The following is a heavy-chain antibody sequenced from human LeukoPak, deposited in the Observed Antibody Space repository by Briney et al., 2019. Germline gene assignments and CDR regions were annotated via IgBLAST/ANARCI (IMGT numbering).Heavy chain of an antibody. CDR3: ARGATYYYDSSGFDP. CDR2: INHSGST. Sequence: SETPSLTCAVYGGSFSGYYWSWIRQPPGKGLEWIGEINHSGSTNYNPSLKSRVTISVDTSKNQFSLKLSSVTAADTAVYYCARGATYYYDSSGFDPWGQGTLVTVSS. CDR1: GGSFSGYY. D-gene: IGHD3-22*01. J-gene: IGHJ5*02. V-gene: IGHV4-34*01.